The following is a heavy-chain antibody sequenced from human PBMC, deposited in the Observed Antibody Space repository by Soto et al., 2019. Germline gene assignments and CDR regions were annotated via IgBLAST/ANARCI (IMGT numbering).Heavy chain of an antibody. CDR2: IWYDGSNK. V-gene: IGHV3-33*01. Sequence: GGSLRLSCAASGFTFSNYAMHWVRQAPGKGLEWVALIWYDGSNKYYADSVKGRFTISRDNSKNTLYLQMNRLRAEDTAVYYCVRDKGCSSSTCHEGGHWLDPWGQGTLVTVSS. D-gene: IGHD2-2*01. J-gene: IGHJ5*02. CDR3: VRDKGCSSSTCHEGGHWLDP. CDR1: GFTFSNYA.